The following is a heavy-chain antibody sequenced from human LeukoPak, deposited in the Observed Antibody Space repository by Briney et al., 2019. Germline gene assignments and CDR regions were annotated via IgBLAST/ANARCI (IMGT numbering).Heavy chain of an antibody. J-gene: IGHJ4*02. CDR3: ARALPLRFLEWPAPYFDY. D-gene: IGHD3-3*01. Sequence: GASVNVSCKASGYTFTGYYMHWVRQAPGQGLEWMGWINPNSGGTNYAQKFQGWVTMTRDTSIGTAYMELSRLRSDDTAVYYCARALPLRFLEWPAPYFDYWGQGTLVTVSS. V-gene: IGHV1-2*04. CDR2: INPNSGGT. CDR1: GYTFTGYY.